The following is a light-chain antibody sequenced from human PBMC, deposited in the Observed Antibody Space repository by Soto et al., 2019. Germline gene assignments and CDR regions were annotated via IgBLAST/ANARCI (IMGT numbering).Light chain of an antibody. J-gene: IGKJ1*01. Sequence: EIVMTQSPATLSVSPGERATLSCRASQSVGSNLAWYQQKPGQAPRLLIYGASTRATGIPDRFSGSGSGTEFTLTISSPQSEDFAIYFCQQYNNWPPDRTFGQGTQVEIK. CDR2: GAS. V-gene: IGKV3-15*01. CDR3: QQYNNWPPDRT. CDR1: QSVGSN.